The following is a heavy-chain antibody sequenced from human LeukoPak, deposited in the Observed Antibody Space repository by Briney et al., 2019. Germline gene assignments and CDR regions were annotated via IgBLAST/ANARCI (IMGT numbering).Heavy chain of an antibody. CDR2: INHNGST. D-gene: IGHD2-2*01. J-gene: IGHJ6*03. V-gene: IGHV4-34*01. CDR3: ARIGYCSSTSCYPYYMDV. Sequence: SETLSLSCAVYGGSFSGYYWSWIRQPPGKGLEWIGEINHNGSTNYDPSLKSRVTISVDTSKNQFSLKLSSVTAADTAVYYCARIGYCSSTSCYPYYMDVWGKGTTVTVSS. CDR1: GGSFSGYY.